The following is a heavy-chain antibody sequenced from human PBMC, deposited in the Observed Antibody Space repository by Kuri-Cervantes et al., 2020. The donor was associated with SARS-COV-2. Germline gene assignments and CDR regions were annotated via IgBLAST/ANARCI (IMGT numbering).Heavy chain of an antibody. CDR3: ARIRSSTSCFGNYFDY. Sequence: GGSLRLSCAASGFTFSSYWMHWVRQAPGKGLVWVSRINSDGSSTSYADSVKGRFTISRDNAKNTLYLQMNSLRAEDTAVYYCARIRSSTSCFGNYFDYWGQGTLVTVSS. CDR1: GFTFSSYW. J-gene: IGHJ4*02. CDR2: INSDGSST. D-gene: IGHD2-2*01. V-gene: IGHV3-74*01.